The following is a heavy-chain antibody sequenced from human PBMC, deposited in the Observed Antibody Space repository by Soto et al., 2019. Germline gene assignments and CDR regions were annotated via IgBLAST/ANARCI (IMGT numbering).Heavy chain of an antibody. CDR2: IYHSGST. CDR3: ATSSWFSIDA. J-gene: IGHJ3*01. Sequence: SETLSLTCAVYGGSFSGYYWSWIRQPPGKGLEWIGEIYHSGSTNYNPSLKSRVTMSVDKSTKQFSLKLSSVTAADTAVYYCATSSWFSIDAWGQGTMVTVSS. CDR1: GGSFSGYY. D-gene: IGHD6-13*01. V-gene: IGHV4-34*01.